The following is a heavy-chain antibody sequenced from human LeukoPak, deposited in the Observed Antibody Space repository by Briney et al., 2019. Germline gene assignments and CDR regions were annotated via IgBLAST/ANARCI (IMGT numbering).Heavy chain of an antibody. CDR1: GFTFRSYA. CDR2: IGDTDNRA. V-gene: IGHV3-23*01. J-gene: IGHJ5*02. D-gene: IGHD2-2*01. CDR3: APVLAASDVGP. Sequence: PGGSLRLSCAASGFTFRSYAMTWVRQAPGKGLEWLSGIGDTDNRAYYAASVKGRFTISRDNSKNTLYLQMNSLRAEDTAVYYCAPVLAASDVGPWGRGTLVTVSS.